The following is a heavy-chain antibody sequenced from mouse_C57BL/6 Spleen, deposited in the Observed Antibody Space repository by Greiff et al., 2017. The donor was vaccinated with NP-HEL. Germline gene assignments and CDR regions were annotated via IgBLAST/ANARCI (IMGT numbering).Heavy chain of an antibody. CDR3: ARAAAITTVVATNAMDY. J-gene: IGHJ4*01. CDR2: ISYDGSN. V-gene: IGHV3-6*01. CDR1: GYSITSGYY. D-gene: IGHD1-1*01. Sequence: EVHLQQSGPGLVKPSQSLSLTCSVTGYSITSGYYWNWIRQFPGNKLEWMGYISYDGSNNYNPSLKNRISITRDTSKNQFFLKLNSVTTEDTATYYCARAAAITTVVATNAMDYWGQGTSVTVSS.